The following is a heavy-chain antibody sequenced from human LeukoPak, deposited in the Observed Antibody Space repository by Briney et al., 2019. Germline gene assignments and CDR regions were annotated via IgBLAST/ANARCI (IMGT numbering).Heavy chain of an antibody. J-gene: IGHJ4*02. CDR3: ARSSSVTIPGYYFDY. D-gene: IGHD2-21*01. CDR1: DYTFTSYG. Sequence: ASVKVSCKASDYTFTSYGISWVRQAPGQGLEWMGWISAYNGNTNYAQKLQGGVTMTTDTSTGTAYMELRSLRSDDTAVYYCARSSSVTIPGYYFDYWGQGTLVTVSS. CDR2: ISAYNGNT. V-gene: IGHV1-18*01.